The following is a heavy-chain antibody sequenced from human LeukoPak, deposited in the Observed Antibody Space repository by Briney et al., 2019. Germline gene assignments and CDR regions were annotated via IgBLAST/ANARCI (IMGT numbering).Heavy chain of an antibody. D-gene: IGHD5-18*01. Sequence: PSETLSLTCTVSGGSISSGGYYWSWIRQHPGKGLEWIGYIYYSGSTYYNPSLKSRVIISVDTSKDQFSLKLISVTAADTAVYYCARDIRGYGADYWGQGTLVTVSS. J-gene: IGHJ4*02. CDR1: GGSISSGGYY. CDR2: IYYSGST. CDR3: ARDIRGYGADY. V-gene: IGHV4-31*03.